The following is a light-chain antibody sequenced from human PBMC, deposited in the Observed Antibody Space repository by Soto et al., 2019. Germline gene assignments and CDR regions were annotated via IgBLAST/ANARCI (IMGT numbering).Light chain of an antibody. V-gene: IGLV1-40*01. J-gene: IGLJ1*01. Sequence: QAVLTQPPSVSGAPGQRVTISCTGSSSNIGAGYDVHWYQQLPGTAPKLLIYGNSNRPSGVPDRFSGSKSGTSASLAITGLQAEYEADYYCQSYDSSLSGLVFGTGTKLNVL. CDR3: QSYDSSLSGLV. CDR2: GNS. CDR1: SSNIGAGYD.